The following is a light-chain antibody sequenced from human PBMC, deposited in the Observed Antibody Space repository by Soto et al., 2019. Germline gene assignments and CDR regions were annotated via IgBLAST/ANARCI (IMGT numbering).Light chain of an antibody. CDR3: QQYDTSPRT. CDR2: AAS. J-gene: IGKJ1*01. CDR1: QSLSSSY. V-gene: IGKV3-20*01. Sequence: EIVLTQSPGTLSLSPGERATLSCRASQSLSSSYLAWYQQKPGQAPRILIYAASTRAPGIPDRFSGSGSGTDFTLTISRLEPEDFAVCYCQQYDTSPRTFGQGTKVEI.